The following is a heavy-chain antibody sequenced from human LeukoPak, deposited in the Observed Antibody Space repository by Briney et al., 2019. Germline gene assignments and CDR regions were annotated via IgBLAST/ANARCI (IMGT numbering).Heavy chain of an antibody. D-gene: IGHD3-10*01. CDR1: GYIFTSYA. CDR2: INAGNGNT. CDR3: ARGGYYGSGSYRPTGGTRYYGMDV. J-gene: IGHJ6*04. Sequence: ASVKVSCKASGYIFTSYAMHWVRQAPGQRLEWMGWINAGNGNTKYSQKFQGRVTITRDTSASTAYMELSSLRSEDTAVYYCARGGYYGSGSYRPTGGTRYYGMDVWGKGTTVTVSS. V-gene: IGHV1-3*01.